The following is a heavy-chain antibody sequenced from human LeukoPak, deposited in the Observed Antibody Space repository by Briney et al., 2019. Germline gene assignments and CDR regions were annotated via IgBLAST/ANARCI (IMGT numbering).Heavy chain of an antibody. CDR1: GYTFTSYG. V-gene: IGHV1-18*01. Sequence: ASVKVSCKASGYTFTSYGISWLRQAPGQGLEWMGWISAYNGNTNYAQKLQGRVTMTTDTSTSTAYMELRSLRSDDTAVYYCATSNYDFWNGHIDYWGQGTLVTVSS. CDR3: ATSNYDFWNGHIDY. J-gene: IGHJ4*02. D-gene: IGHD3-3*01. CDR2: ISAYNGNT.